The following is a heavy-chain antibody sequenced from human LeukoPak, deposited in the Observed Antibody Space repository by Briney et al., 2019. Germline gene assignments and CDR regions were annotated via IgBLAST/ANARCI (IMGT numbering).Heavy chain of an antibody. CDR1: GYTFTSYG. V-gene: IGHV1-18*01. D-gene: IGHD3-3*01. CDR3: ARETAGLYDFWSGYYETNWFDP. J-gene: IGHJ5*02. Sequence: ASVKVSCTASGYTFTSYGISWVRQAPGQGLEWMGWISAYNGNTNYAQKLQGRVTMTTDTSTSTAYMELRSLRSDDTAVYYCARETAGLYDFWSGYYETNWFDPWGQGTLVTVSS. CDR2: ISAYNGNT.